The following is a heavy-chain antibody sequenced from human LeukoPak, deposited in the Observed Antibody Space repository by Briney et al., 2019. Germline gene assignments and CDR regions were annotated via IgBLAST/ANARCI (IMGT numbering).Heavy chain of an antibody. CDR2: IKQDGSEK. J-gene: IGHJ3*02. V-gene: IGHV3-7*01. CDR1: GFIFSTYW. CDR3: ARELREHGVFDI. D-gene: IGHD1-26*01. Sequence: GGSLRLSCAASGFIFSTYWMSWVRQAPGKGLEWVANIKQDGSEKYYVDSVKGRFTISRDNSKNTLYLQMNSLRAEDTAVYYCARELREHGVFDIWGQGIMVTVSS.